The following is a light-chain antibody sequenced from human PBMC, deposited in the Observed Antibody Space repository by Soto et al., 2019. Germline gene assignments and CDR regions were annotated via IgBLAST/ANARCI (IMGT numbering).Light chain of an antibody. Sequence: DIQLTQSPSFLSASVRDRVTITCTASQGISSYLAWYQQKPGKAPKLLIYAAATLQSGVPSRFSGSGSGTEFTFTISSLQPEDVATYDCQQLNSYPRTFAQVAKVDNK. CDR3: QQLNSYPRT. CDR1: QGISSY. V-gene: IGKV1-9*01. J-gene: IGKJ1*01. CDR2: AAA.